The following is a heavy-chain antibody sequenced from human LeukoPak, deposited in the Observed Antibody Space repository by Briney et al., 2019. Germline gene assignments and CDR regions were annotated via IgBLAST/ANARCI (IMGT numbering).Heavy chain of an antibody. CDR1: GFTFSSYG. D-gene: IGHD3-10*01. J-gene: IGHJ6*02. CDR3: AKVITMVRGVIPRTDAYYYYGMDV. Sequence: QPGRSLRRSCAASGFTFSSYGMHWVRQAPGKGLEWVAVISYDGSNKYYADSVKGRFTISRDNSKNTLYLQMNSLRAEDTAVYYCAKVITMVRGVIPRTDAYYYYGMDVWGQGTTVTVSS. CDR2: ISYDGSNK. V-gene: IGHV3-30*18.